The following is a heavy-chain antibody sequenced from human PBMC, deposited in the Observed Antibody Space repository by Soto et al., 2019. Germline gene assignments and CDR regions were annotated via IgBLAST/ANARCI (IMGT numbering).Heavy chain of an antibody. D-gene: IGHD3-9*01. CDR1: GFTFSSYA. V-gene: IGHV3-64*02. CDR2: ISSNGGST. CDR3: ARGSGEKLRYFDWLLDY. Sequence: GGSLRLSCAASGFTFSSYAMHWVRQAPGKGLEYVSAISSNGGSTYYADSVKGRFTISRDNSKNTLYLQMGSLRAEDMAVYYCARGSGEKLRYFDWLLDYWGQGTLVTVSS. J-gene: IGHJ4*02.